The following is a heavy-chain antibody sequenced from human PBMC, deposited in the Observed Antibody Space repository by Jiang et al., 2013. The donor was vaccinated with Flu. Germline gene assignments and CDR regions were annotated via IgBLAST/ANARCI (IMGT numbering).Heavy chain of an antibody. D-gene: IGHD6-19*01. CDR1: GGSVSSGSYY. V-gene: IGHV4-61*01. CDR2: IYYSGST. J-gene: IGHJ4*02. Sequence: TLSLTCTVSGGSVSSGSYYWSWIRQPPGKGLEWIGYIYYSGSTNYNPSLKSRVTISVDTSKNQFSLKLSSVTAADTAVYYCAPIAVAGTPGGYWGQGTLVTVSS. CDR3: APIAVAGTPGGY.